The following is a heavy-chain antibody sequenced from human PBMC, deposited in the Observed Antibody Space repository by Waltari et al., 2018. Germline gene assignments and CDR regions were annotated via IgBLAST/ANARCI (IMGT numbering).Heavy chain of an antibody. Sequence: EVQLLESGGGLVQPGRPLRLTCVASGFTLSDYAMSWVRQAPGKGLGWFSILRSSGNGKYYADSGKGRFSIARDTSKNTLYLHMSSLRVEDTAVYYCAKLMRDILTGPDYWGQGTLVTVSS. CDR2: LRSSGNGK. J-gene: IGHJ4*02. CDR1: GFTLSDYA. D-gene: IGHD3-9*01. CDR3: AKLMRDILTGPDY. V-gene: IGHV3-23*01.